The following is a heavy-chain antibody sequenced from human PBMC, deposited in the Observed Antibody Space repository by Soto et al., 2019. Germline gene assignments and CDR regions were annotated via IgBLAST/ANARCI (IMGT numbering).Heavy chain of an antibody. CDR2: IGGSGGST. J-gene: IGHJ6*02. CDR3: AKGKSIVADSYYYYGMDV. Sequence: PGGSLRLSCAASGFTFSSYAMSWFRQAPGKGLEWVSAIGGSGGSTYYADSVKGRFTISRDNSKNTLYLQMNSLRAEDTAVYYCAKGKSIVADSYYYYGMDVWGQGTTVTVSS. D-gene: IGHD3-16*02. CDR1: GFTFSSYA. V-gene: IGHV3-23*01.